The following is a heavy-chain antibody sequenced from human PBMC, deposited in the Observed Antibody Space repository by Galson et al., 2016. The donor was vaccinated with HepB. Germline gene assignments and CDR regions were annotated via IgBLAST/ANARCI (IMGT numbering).Heavy chain of an antibody. CDR2: ISGHNGDT. D-gene: IGHD3-16*01. CDR3: ARDRYFGLGPRFDH. J-gene: IGHJ4*02. V-gene: IGHV1-18*01. CDR1: GYIFDTSG. Sequence: SVKVSCKASGYIFDTSGISWVRQAPEQGLDWLGWISGHNGDTKYAQKFQGRVKMTTDSSTGTAYMHLRGLRTDDTAVYYCARDRYFGLGPRFDHWGQGTVVSASS.